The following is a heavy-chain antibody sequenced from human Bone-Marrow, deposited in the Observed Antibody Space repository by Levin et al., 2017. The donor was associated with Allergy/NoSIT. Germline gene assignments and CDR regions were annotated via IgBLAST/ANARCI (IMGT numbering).Heavy chain of an antibody. V-gene: IGHV3-21*01. CDR2: ISSSSSYI. Sequence: PGGSLRLSCAASGFTFSSYSMNWVRQAPGKGLEWVSSISSSSSYIYYADSVKGRFTISRDNAKNSLYLQMNSLRAEDTAVYYCARDLVSSSWYIFDYWGQGTLVTVSS. J-gene: IGHJ4*02. D-gene: IGHD6-13*01. CDR3: ARDLVSSSWYIFDY. CDR1: GFTFSSYS.